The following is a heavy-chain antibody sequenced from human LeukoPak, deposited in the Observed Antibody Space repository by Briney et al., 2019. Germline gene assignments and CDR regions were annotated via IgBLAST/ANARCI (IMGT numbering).Heavy chain of an antibody. CDR1: GYSFTSYW. Sequence: GESLKIPCKGSGYSFTSYWIAWVRPMPGKGLEWMGIIYCGDCDTRYSPSFQGQVTISAAKSIRTAYLQWSSLKASDTAMYYCARLYCSGGSCYGPYHFDYWGQGTLVTVSS. J-gene: IGHJ4*02. CDR2: IYCGDCDT. V-gene: IGHV5-51*01. CDR3: ARLYCSGGSCYGPYHFDY. D-gene: IGHD2-15*01.